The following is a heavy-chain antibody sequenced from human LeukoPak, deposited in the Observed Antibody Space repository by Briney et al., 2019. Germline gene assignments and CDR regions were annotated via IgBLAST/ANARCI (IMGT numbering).Heavy chain of an antibody. CDR1: GYTLTELS. CDR2: FDPEDGET. V-gene: IGHV1-24*01. D-gene: IGHD3-22*01. Sequence: VASVTVSCTVSGYTLTELSMHWVRQAPGKGLEWMGGFDPEDGETIYAQKFQGRVTMTEDTSTDTAYMELSSLRSEDTAVYYCATRPSRGYYYDSSVGPYFDYWGQGTLVTVSS. CDR3: ATRPSRGYYYDSSVGPYFDY. J-gene: IGHJ4*02.